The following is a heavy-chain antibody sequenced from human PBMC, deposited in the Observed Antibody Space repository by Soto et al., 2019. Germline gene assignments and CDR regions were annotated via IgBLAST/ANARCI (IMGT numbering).Heavy chain of an antibody. CDR3: ARVNRGAVSPPTRLDP. V-gene: IGHV3-23*01. D-gene: IGHD3-10*01. J-gene: IGHJ5*02. CDR1: GFTLTAYA. CDR2: TTGGAGLT. Sequence: EVRLLESGGGLVQPGGSLRLSCTASGFTLTAYAINWVRRAPGKGLEWVSATTGGAGLTFYADSVKGRFYVSSNTPGNPLYQQLNSVRPEDTAVYYCARVNRGAVSPPTRLDPWGQGTLVTVSS.